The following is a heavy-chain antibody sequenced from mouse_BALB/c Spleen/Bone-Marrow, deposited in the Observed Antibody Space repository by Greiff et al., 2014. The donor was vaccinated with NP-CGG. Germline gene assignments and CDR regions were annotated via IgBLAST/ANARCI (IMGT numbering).Heavy chain of an antibody. CDR2: IPPGSGTT. CDR1: GYTFTSYW. D-gene: IGHD1-1*01. J-gene: IGHJ3*01. Sequence: DLVKPGASVKLSCKASGYTFTSYWINWIKLRPGQGLEWIGRIPPGSGTTYYNEMFKSKATLTVDTSSTTVYIQLSSLSSEDSAVYFCARGSYYYGSSSPWFAYWGQGTLVTVSA. CDR3: ARGSYYYGSSSPWFAY. V-gene: IGHV1S41*01.